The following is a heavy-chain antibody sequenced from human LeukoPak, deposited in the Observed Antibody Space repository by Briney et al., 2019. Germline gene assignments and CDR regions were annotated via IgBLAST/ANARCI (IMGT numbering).Heavy chain of an antibody. CDR3: ARGGSSVWSCDY. CDR1: EFTFSSYS. CDR2: ISSSSSYI. D-gene: IGHD6-13*01. J-gene: IGHJ4*02. Sequence: GGSLRLSCAASEFTFSSYSMNWVRQAPGKGLEWVSSISSSSSYIYYADSVKGRFTISRDNAKNSLYLQMNSLRAEDTAIYYCARGGSSVWSCDYWGQGTLVTVSS. V-gene: IGHV3-21*01.